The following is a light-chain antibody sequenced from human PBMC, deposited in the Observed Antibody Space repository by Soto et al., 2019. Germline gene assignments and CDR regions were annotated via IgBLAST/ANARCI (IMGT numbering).Light chain of an antibody. V-gene: IGKV3-11*01. CDR1: QSVNRY. Sequence: EIVLTQSPATLSLSPGERATLSCRASQSVNRYLAWFQQKPGQPPRLLIYDASKRASGIPARFSGSGSGTDFTLTISSLEPEDFALYYCQQSSNWPPTRPLGPGTKV. CDR3: QQSSNWPPTRP. J-gene: IGKJ1*01. CDR2: DAS.